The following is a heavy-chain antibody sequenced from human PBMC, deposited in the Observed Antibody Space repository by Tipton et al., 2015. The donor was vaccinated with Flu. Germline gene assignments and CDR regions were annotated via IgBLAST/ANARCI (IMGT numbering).Heavy chain of an antibody. V-gene: IGHV3-48*03. CDR2: ISGSGTTI. Sequence: SLRLSCGVSGLAFSSYTMYWVRQAPGKGLEWVSYISGSGTTIYYADSVKGRFTISRDNAENSLHLQMNSLRVEDTAVYYCARGGGQWLGHFDYWGQGTLVTVSS. J-gene: IGHJ4*02. CDR3: ARGGGQWLGHFDY. D-gene: IGHD6-19*01. CDR1: GLAFSSYT.